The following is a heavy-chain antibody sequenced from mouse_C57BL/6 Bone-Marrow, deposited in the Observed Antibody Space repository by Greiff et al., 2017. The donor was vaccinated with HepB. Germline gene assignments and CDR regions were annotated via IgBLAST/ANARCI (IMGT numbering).Heavy chain of an antibody. CDR2: IYPGDGDT. Sequence: QVQLQQSGPELVKPGASVKISCKASGYAFSSSWMNWVKQRPGKGLEWIGRIYPGDGDTNYNGKFKGKATLTADKSSSTAYMQLSSLTSEDSAVYFCARRLITTVFDYWGQGTTLTVSS. D-gene: IGHD1-1*01. J-gene: IGHJ2*01. CDR1: GYAFSSSW. CDR3: ARRLITTVFDY. V-gene: IGHV1-82*01.